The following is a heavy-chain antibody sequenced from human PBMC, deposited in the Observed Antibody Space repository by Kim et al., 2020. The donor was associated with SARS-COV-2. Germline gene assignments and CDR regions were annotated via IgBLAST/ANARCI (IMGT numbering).Heavy chain of an antibody. CDR2: IYYSGST. Sequence: SETLSLTCTVSGGSISSSSYYWGWIRQPPGKGLESIGSIYYSGSTYYNPSLKSRVTISVDTSKNQFSLKLSSVTAADTAVYYCAGALGYYVSGWFDPWGQGTLVTVSS. J-gene: IGHJ5*02. CDR3: AGALGYYVSGWFDP. D-gene: IGHD3-10*02. V-gene: IGHV4-39*01. CDR1: GGSISSSSYY.